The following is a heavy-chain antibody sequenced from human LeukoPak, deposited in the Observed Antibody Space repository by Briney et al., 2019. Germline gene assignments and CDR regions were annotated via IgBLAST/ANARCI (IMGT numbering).Heavy chain of an antibody. CDR1: GGSISSYY. D-gene: IGHD4-17*01. V-gene: IGHV4-59*08. CDR3: ARLRYTVTTGDWFDP. J-gene: IGHJ5*02. CDR2: IYYSGST. Sequence: SETLSLTCTVSGGSISSYYWSWIRQPPGKGLEWIGYIYYSGSTNYNPSLKSRVTISVDTSKNQFSLKLSSVTAADTAVYYCARLRYTVTTGDWFDPWGQGTLVTVS.